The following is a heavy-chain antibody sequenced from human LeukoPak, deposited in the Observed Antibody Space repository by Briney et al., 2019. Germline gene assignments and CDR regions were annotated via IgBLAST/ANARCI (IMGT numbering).Heavy chain of an antibody. Sequence: GGSLRLSCAASGFTFSSYAMSWVLQAPGKGLEWVSAISGSGGSTYYADSVKGRFTISRHNSKNTLYLQMNSLRAEDTAVYYCAKAISYGIDYWGQGTLVTVSS. J-gene: IGHJ4*02. CDR3: AKAISYGIDY. V-gene: IGHV3-23*01. D-gene: IGHD4-17*01. CDR1: GFTFSSYA. CDR2: ISGSGGST.